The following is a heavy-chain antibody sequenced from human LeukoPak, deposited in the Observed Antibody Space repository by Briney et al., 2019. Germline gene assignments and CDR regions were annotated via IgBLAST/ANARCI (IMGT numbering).Heavy chain of an antibody. CDR2: MYTSGAT. V-gene: IGHV4-4*07. Sequence: SETLSLTCTVSGDSISNYYWSWIRQPAGKGLEWIGRMYTSGATNYNPSLKSRTTMSVDTSKNQLSLKLSSVTAADTAVYYCAREAKRITMARGVKDAFDIWGQGTMVTVSS. D-gene: IGHD3-10*01. CDR3: AREAKRITMARGVKDAFDI. CDR1: GDSISNYY. J-gene: IGHJ3*02.